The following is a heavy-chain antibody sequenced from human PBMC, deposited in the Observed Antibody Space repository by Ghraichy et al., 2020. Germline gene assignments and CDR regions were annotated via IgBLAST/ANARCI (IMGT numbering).Heavy chain of an antibody. Sequence: SKTLSLTCTVSGGSISSYYWSWIRQPPGKGLEWIGYIYYSGSTNYNPSLKSRVTISVDTSKNQFSLKLSSVTAADTAVYYCARGSPLWDDYYYGMDVWGQGTTVTVSS. J-gene: IGHJ6*02. CDR1: GGSISSYY. D-gene: IGHD3-10*01. V-gene: IGHV4-59*01. CDR3: ARGSPLWDDYYYGMDV. CDR2: IYYSGST.